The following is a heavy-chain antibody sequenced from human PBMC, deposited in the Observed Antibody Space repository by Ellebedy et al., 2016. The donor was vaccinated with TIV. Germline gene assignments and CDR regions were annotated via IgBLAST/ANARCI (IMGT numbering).Heavy chain of an antibody. CDR1: GFTFSRYA. CDR2: RNQDGSQT. Sequence: PGGSLSLSCAASGFTFSRYAMSWVRHAPGTGLEWVANRNQDGSQTSYVESVKGRFTISRDNATSSLFLEMNSLRAEETAVYYCARGVGSVWYRHYYGMDVWGQGTTVTVSS. V-gene: IGHV3-7*01. CDR3: ARGVGSVWYRHYYGMDV. D-gene: IGHD6-19*01. J-gene: IGHJ6*02.